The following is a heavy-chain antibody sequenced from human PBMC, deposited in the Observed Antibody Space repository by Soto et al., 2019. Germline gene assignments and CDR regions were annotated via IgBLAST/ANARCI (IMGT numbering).Heavy chain of an antibody. CDR1: GFTLSDYW. CDR2: ISVDGGDT. CDR3: ARVGLSSASTISRRFDY. D-gene: IGHD6-6*01. V-gene: IGHV3-74*01. J-gene: IGHJ4*02. Sequence: GGSLRLSCAASGFTLSDYWMHWVRQVPGKGLLWVSRISVDGGDTTYADSVKGRFTISRDNAKDTLYLQMDTLRAEDTAIYYCARVGLSSASTISRRFDYWGQGTLVTVSS.